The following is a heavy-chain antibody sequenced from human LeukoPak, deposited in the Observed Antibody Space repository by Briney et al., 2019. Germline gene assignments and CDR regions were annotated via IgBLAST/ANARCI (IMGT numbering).Heavy chain of an antibody. CDR3: AKQEMYYYDSSGYVIYDY. V-gene: IGHV3-23*01. CDR2: ISDSGGST. J-gene: IGHJ4*02. D-gene: IGHD3-22*01. CDR1: GFTFSSYA. Sequence: GGSLRLSCAASGFTFSSYAMSWVRQAPGKGLEWVSAISDSGGSTYYADSVKGRFTISRDNSKNTLYLQMNSLRAEDTAVYYCAKQEMYYYDSSGYVIYDYWGQGTLVTVSS.